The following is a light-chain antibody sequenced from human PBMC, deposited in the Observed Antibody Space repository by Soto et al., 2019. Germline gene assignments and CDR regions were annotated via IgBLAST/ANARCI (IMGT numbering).Light chain of an antibody. V-gene: IGKV3-15*01. Sequence: EIVLTQSPGTLSLSQGERAIFSCRASQSVSSTYLAWYQQKPGQAPRLLIYGAFTRATGIPARFSGSGSGTEFTLPISSLQSEDFAVYYGQQYNTWPRPVTFGQGRRLETK. J-gene: IGKJ5*01. CDR1: QSVSSTY. CDR3: QQYNTWPRPVT. CDR2: GAF.